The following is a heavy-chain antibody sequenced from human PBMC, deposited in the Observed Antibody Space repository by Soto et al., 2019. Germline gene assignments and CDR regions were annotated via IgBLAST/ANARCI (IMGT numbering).Heavy chain of an antibody. D-gene: IGHD3-3*01. J-gene: IGHJ6*03. Sequence: ETLSLTCAVYGGSFSGYYWSWIRQPPGKGLEWIGEINHSGGTNYNPSLKSRVTISVDTSKNQFSLKLSSVTAADTAVYYCARGITHQSGSNYYYYYMDVWGKGTTVTVSS. CDR1: GGSFSGYY. CDR3: ARGITHQSGSNYYYYYMDV. CDR2: INHSGGT. V-gene: IGHV4-34*01.